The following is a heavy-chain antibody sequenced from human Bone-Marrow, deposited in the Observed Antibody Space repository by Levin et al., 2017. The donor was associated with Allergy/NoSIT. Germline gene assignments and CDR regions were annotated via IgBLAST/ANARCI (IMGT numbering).Heavy chain of an antibody. CDR1: GFTFSSYS. CDR3: ATRMAGNDGWYFDL. D-gene: IGHD1-1*01. CDR2: ISSSSSTI. J-gene: IGHJ2*01. V-gene: IGHV3-48*02. Sequence: GGSLRLSCAASGFTFSSYSMNWVRQAPGKGLEWVSYISSSSSTIYYADSVKGRFTISRDNAKNSLYLQMNSLRDEDTAVYYCATRMAGNDGWYFDLWGRGTLVTVSS.